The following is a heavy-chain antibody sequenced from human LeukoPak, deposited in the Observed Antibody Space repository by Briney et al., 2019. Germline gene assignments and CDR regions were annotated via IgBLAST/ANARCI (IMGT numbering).Heavy chain of an antibody. CDR3: MRGATDTTRWFDP. Sequence: PGGSLRLSCVASRFTFSNYWMTWVRQAPGKGLEWVATLNPDGTEKYYVDSVVGRFTISRDNAKYSLYLQMNGLRAEDTAAYYCMRGATDTTRWFDPWGQGTLVTVSS. V-gene: IGHV3-7*01. CDR1: RFTFSNYW. J-gene: IGHJ5*02. CDR2: LNPDGTEK. D-gene: IGHD1-7*01.